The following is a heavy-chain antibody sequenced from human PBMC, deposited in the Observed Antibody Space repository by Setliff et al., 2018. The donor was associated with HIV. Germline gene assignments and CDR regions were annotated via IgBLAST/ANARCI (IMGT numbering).Heavy chain of an antibody. D-gene: IGHD3-22*01. CDR1: VGSFSGYY. CDR2: ISHSGRT. V-gene: IGHV4-34*01. Sequence: PSETLSLTCAVYVGSFSGYYWSWIRQPPGKGLEWIGEISHSGRTNYNPSLKSRVTISVDMSKNQFSLKLSSVTAADTAVYYCARGPLDSSGYRSDAFDIWGQGTMVTVSS. J-gene: IGHJ3*02. CDR3: ARGPLDSSGYRSDAFDI.